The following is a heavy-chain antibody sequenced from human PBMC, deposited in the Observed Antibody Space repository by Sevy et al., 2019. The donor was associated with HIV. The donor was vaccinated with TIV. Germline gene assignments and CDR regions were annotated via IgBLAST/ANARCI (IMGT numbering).Heavy chain of an antibody. V-gene: IGHV3-7*01. CDR3: ARAQQGTMLVVIGGLYFDF. Sequence: GSLRLSCAASGFTFSSYWMTWVRQAPGEGLEWVANTKQDMSEQCYADSVKGRFTISRDNARNSLYLQMESLRDEDTAGYYCARAQQGTMLVVIGGLYFDFWGQGTLVTVSS. J-gene: IGHJ4*02. CDR1: GFTFSSYW. CDR2: TKQDMSEQ. D-gene: IGHD2-21*01.